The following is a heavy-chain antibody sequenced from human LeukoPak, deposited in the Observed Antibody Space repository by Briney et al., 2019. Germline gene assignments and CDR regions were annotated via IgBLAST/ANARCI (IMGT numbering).Heavy chain of an antibody. CDR3: AREETTVVTPGGCFDY. CDR1: GYTFTSYG. CDR2: ISAYNGNT. J-gene: IGHJ4*02. D-gene: IGHD4-23*01. Sequence: ASVKVSCKASGYTFTSYGISWVRQAPGQGLEWMGWISAYNGNTNYARKLQGRVTMTTDTSTSTAYMELRSLRSDDTAVYYCAREETTVVTPGGCFDYWGQGTWSPSPQ. V-gene: IGHV1-18*01.